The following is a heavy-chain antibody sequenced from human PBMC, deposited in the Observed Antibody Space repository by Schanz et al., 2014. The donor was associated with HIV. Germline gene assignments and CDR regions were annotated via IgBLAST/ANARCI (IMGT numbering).Heavy chain of an antibody. CDR3: VRAASFHFDKEGYYRNWYFDF. Sequence: QVQLVQSEPEVKKPGASVRVSCETSGYTFSDYDINWVRQAPGQGLEWMGWVNPESGNTGMADKFLGRLSLTRFTSTGTAYMELDSLTSGDTAIYYCVRAASFHFDKEGYYRNWYFDFWGRGTLVAVSS. V-gene: IGHV1-8*02. D-gene: IGHD1-26*01. CDR1: GYTFSDYD. J-gene: IGHJ2*01. CDR2: VNPESGNT.